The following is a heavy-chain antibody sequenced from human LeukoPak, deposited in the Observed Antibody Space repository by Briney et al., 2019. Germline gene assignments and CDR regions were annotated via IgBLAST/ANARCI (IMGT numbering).Heavy chain of an antibody. V-gene: IGHV3-30*03. D-gene: IGHD2-2*01. CDR3: AGSPGGYFFDH. CDR1: AFSFSSYG. CDR2: ISYDGSHK. Sequence: GGSLRLSCAASAFSFSSYGMHWVRQAPGKGLEWVAVISYDGSHKFYADSVKGRITTSRDNSKNMLYLQMNSLRAEDTAVYYCAGSPGGYFFDHWGQGILVTVYS. J-gene: IGHJ4*02.